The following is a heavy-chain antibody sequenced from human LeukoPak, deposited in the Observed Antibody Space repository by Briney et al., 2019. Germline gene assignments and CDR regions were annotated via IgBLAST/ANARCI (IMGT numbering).Heavy chain of an antibody. CDR1: GYSISSGYY. V-gene: IGHV1-46*01. Sequence: CTVSGYSISSGYYWGWIRQAPGQGLEWMGIINPSGGSTIYAQKFQGRVTMTRDTSTSKVYMELSSLRSEDTAVYYCARDRDTAMVSNGMDVWGQGTTVTVSS. J-gene: IGHJ6*02. D-gene: IGHD5-18*01. CDR3: ARDRDTAMVSNGMDV. CDR2: INPSGGST.